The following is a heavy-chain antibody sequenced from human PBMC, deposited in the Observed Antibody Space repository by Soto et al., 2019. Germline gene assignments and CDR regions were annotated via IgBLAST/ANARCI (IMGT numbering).Heavy chain of an antibody. Sequence: QVQLVESGGGVVQPGRSLRLSCAASGFTFSSYGMHWVRQAPGKGLEWVAVIWYDGSNKYYADSVKGRFTISRDNSKNTLYLQMNSLRAEDTAVYYCARGERELQFGSWFDPWGQGTLVTVSS. D-gene: IGHD1-7*01. J-gene: IGHJ5*02. CDR2: IWYDGSNK. V-gene: IGHV3-33*01. CDR1: GFTFSSYG. CDR3: ARGERELQFGSWFDP.